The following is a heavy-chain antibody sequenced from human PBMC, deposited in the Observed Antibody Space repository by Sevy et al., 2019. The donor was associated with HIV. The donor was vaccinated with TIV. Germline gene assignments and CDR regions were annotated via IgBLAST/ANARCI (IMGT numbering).Heavy chain of an antibody. Sequence: GGSLRLSCAAFGFTFSRYDMHWVRQATGKGLEWVSSIGTAGDTYYPGAVKGRFTISRENAKKSLYLQMNSLRAGDTAVYYCARGTRYSGSYYLGDDAFDIWGQGTMVTVSS. V-gene: IGHV3-13*01. D-gene: IGHD1-26*01. CDR3: ARGTRYSGSYYLGDDAFDI. CDR2: IGTAGDT. J-gene: IGHJ3*02. CDR1: GFTFSRYD.